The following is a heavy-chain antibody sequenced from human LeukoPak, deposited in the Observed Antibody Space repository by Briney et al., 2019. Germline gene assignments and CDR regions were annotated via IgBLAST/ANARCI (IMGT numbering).Heavy chain of an antibody. Sequence: KPGASVKVSCKASGGTFSSYAISWVRQAPGQGLEWMGRIIPILGIANYAQKFQGRVTITADKSTSTAYMELSSLRSEDTAVYYCARVGQANPGYYYGMDVWGQGTTVTVSS. V-gene: IGHV1-69*04. CDR3: ARVGQANPGYYYGMDV. J-gene: IGHJ6*02. CDR1: GGTFSSYA. CDR2: IIPILGIA.